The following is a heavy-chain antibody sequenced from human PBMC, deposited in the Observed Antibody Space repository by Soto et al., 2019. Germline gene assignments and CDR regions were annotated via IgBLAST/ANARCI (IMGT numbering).Heavy chain of an antibody. CDR1: GYTFTSYA. D-gene: IGHD6-13*01. CDR2: INAGNGNT. V-gene: IGHV1-3*01. CDR3: ARGYSSSWYVSRKYNWFDP. J-gene: IGHJ5*02. Sequence: ASVKVSCKASGYTFTSYAMHWVRQAPGQRLEWMGWINAGNGNTKYSQKFQGRVTITRDTSASTAYMELSSLRSEDTAVYYCARGYSSSWYVSRKYNWFDPWGQGTLVTVSS.